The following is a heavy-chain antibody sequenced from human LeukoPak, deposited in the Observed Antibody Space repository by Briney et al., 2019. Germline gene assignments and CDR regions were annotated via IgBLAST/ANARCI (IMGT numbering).Heavy chain of an antibody. CDR2: IYYSGST. CDR1: GGSISSYY. CDR3: ARGNYCSGSTCLFDY. Sequence: PSETLSLTCTVSGGSISSYYWSWIRQPPGKGLEWIGYIYYSGSTNYNPSLKSRVTISADKSKSQFSLKLTSVTAADTAVYYCARGNYCSGSTCLFDYWSQGTLVTVSS. D-gene: IGHD2-15*01. V-gene: IGHV4-59*12. J-gene: IGHJ4*02.